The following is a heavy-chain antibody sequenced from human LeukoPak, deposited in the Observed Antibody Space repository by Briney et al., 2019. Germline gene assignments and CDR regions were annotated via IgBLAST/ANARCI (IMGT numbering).Heavy chain of an antibody. CDR1: GGSISCGDYY. D-gene: IGHD3-10*01. CDR3: ARGLRFGDLFRYHYYNMDV. Sequence: PSETLSLTCTVSGGSISCGDYYWSWIRQPPGKGLEWIGYIYYSGSTYYNPALKSRVTISVDTSKNQFSLKLSSVTAADTAVYYCARGLRFGDLFRYHYYNMDVWGKGTTVTVSS. CDR2: IYYSGST. V-gene: IGHV4-30-4*01. J-gene: IGHJ6*03.